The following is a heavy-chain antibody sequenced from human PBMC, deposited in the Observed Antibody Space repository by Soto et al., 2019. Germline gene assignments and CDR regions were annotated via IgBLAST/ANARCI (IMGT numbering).Heavy chain of an antibody. Sequence: QVQLQQWGAGLLKPSETLSLTCAVYGGSFSGYYWSWIRQPPGKGLEWIGEINHSGSTNYNPSLKSRVTISVDTSKNQFSLKLSSVTAADTAVYYCAREGGELEPRLRSPLFNYWGQGTLVTVSS. V-gene: IGHV4-34*01. CDR3: AREGGELEPRLRSPLFNY. CDR1: GGSFSGYY. CDR2: INHSGST. D-gene: IGHD1-1*01. J-gene: IGHJ4*02.